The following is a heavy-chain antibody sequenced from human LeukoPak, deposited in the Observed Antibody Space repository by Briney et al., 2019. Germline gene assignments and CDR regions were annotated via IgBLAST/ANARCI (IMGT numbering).Heavy chain of an antibody. CDR3: AVGGAAAGSYNWFDP. D-gene: IGHD6-13*01. CDR2: IYYSGST. CDR1: GGSISSYY. J-gene: IGHJ5*02. Sequence: SETLSLTCTVSGGSISSYYWSWIRQPPGKGLEWIGYIYYSGSTNYNPSLKSRVTISVDTSKNQFSLKLSSVTAADTAVYYCAVGGAAAGSYNWFDPWGQGTLVTVSS. V-gene: IGHV4-59*08.